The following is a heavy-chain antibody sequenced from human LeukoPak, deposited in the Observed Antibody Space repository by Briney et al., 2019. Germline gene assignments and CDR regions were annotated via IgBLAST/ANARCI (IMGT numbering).Heavy chain of an antibody. CDR3: ARGLSSTSSLYYYYYYMDV. Sequence: SGTLSLTCTVSGGSISSGSYYWSWIRQPAGKGLEWIGRIYTSGSTNYNPSLKSRVTISVDTSKNQFSLKLSSVTAADTAVYYCARGLSSTSSLYYYYYYMDVWGKGTTVTVSS. CDR1: GGSISSGSYY. V-gene: IGHV4-61*02. J-gene: IGHJ6*03. D-gene: IGHD2-2*01. CDR2: IYTSGST.